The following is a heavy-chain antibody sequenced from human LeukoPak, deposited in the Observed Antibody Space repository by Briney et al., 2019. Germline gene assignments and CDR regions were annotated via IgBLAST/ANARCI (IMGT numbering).Heavy chain of an antibody. J-gene: IGHJ4*02. CDR2: INHSGST. Sequence: SETLSLTCAVYGGSFSVYYWSWIRQPPGKGLEWIGEINHSGSTNYNPSLKSRVTISVDTSKNQFSLKLSSVTAADTAVYYCARDMDIVVVPAATAYFDYWGQGTLVTVSS. D-gene: IGHD2-2*03. V-gene: IGHV4-34*01. CDR1: GGSFSVYY. CDR3: ARDMDIVVVPAATAYFDY.